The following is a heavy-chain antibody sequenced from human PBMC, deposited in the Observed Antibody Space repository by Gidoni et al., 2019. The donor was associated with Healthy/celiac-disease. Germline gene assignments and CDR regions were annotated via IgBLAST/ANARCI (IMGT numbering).Heavy chain of an antibody. D-gene: IGHD3-3*01. CDR3: ARGAYYDFWSGSLYYYGMDV. V-gene: IGHV3-7*01. CDR2: IKQDGSEK. Sequence: EVQLVESGGGLVQPGGSLRLSCAASGFTFSSYWMSWVRQAPGKGLEWVANIKQDGSEKYYVDSVKGRFTISRDNAKNSLYLKMNSRRAEDTAVYYCARGAYYDFWSGSLYYYGMDVWGQGTTVTVSS. CDR1: GFTFSSYW. J-gene: IGHJ6*02.